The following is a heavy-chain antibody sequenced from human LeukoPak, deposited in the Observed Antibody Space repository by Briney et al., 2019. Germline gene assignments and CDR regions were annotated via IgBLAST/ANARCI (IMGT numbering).Heavy chain of an antibody. V-gene: IGHV3-7*03. CDR3: AKDRQYYYGSGSYRFGAFDI. J-gene: IGHJ3*02. CDR1: GFTFSSYW. D-gene: IGHD3-10*01. Sequence: GGSLRLSCAASGFTFSSYWMSWVRQAPGKGLEWVANIKQDGSEKYYVDSVKGRFTISRDNAKNSLYLQMNSLRAEDTAVYYCAKDRQYYYGSGSYRFGAFDIWGQGTMVTVSS. CDR2: IKQDGSEK.